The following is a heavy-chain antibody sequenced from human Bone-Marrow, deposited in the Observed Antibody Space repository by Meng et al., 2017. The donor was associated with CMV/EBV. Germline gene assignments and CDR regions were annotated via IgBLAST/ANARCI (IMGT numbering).Heavy chain of an antibody. D-gene: IGHD3-3*01. V-gene: IGHV1-8*01. CDR1: GYTFTSYD. Sequence: ASVKVSWKGSGYTFTSYDIDWVRQATGQGLEWMGWMNPNSGNTGYAQKFQGRVTMTRNTSISTAYMELSSLRSEDTAVYYCARTYLLRFLEWSLFLGYWGQGTRVTVSS. CDR3: ARTYLLRFLEWSLFLGY. CDR2: MNPNSGNT. J-gene: IGHJ4*02.